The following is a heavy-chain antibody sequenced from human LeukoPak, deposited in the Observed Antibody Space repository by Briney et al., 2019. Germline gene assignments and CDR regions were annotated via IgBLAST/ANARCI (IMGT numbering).Heavy chain of an antibody. Sequence: PGGSLRLSCAASGFTFSSYSMNWVRQAPGKGLEWVSSISGSSSYIYYADSVKGRFTISRDNAKNSLYLQMNSLRAEDTAVYYCARSIAARAPFDYWAREPWSPSPQ. D-gene: IGHD6-6*01. CDR3: ARSIAARAPFDY. CDR2: ISGSSSYI. V-gene: IGHV3-21*01. J-gene: IGHJ4*02. CDR1: GFTFSSYS.